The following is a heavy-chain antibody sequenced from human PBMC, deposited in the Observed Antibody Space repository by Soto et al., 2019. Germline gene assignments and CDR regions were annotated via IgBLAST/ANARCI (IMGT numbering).Heavy chain of an antibody. CDR3: AKGHAPAIHSTFHI. J-gene: IGHJ3*02. CDR2: ISSDGSKQ. Sequence: PGGSLRLSCEVSGFTLSDYGMHWVRQAPGKGLDWVGAISSDGSKQSYGDSVRGRFTFSRDNSKNMLYLQMNSLRGDDTAVYYCAKGHAPAIHSTFHIWGQGTMVTVSS. CDR1: GFTLSDYG. D-gene: IGHD3-3*01. V-gene: IGHV3-30*18.